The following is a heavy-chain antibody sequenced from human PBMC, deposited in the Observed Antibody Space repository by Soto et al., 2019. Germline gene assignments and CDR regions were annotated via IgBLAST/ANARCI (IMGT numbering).Heavy chain of an antibody. D-gene: IGHD6-19*01. Sequence: PGGSLRLSCVASGFTFSSYVWSWVRLAPGKGLVWVSGISGGTGDTYYADSVKGRFTISRDNSKNTMFLQMNSLRAEDTAVYYCAKGAPHSSGWYKAFDCWGQGTLVTVSS. CDR3: AKGAPHSSGWYKAFDC. J-gene: IGHJ4*02. V-gene: IGHV3-23*01. CDR2: ISGGTGDT. CDR1: GFTFSSYV.